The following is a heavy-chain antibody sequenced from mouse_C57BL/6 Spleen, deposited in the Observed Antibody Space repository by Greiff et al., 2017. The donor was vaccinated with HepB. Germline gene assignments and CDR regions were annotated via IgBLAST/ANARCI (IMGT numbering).Heavy chain of an antibody. V-gene: IGHV1-66*01. D-gene: IGHD1-1*01. CDR3: ARNYYGSSYGGYFDV. Sequence: VQRVESGPELVKPGASVKISCKASGYSFTSYYIHWVKQRPGQGLEWIGWIYPGSGNTKYNEKFKGKATLTADTSSSTAYMQLSSLTSEDSAVYYCARNYYGSSYGGYFDVWGTGTTVTVSS. CDR1: GYSFTSYY. CDR2: IYPGSGNT. J-gene: IGHJ1*03.